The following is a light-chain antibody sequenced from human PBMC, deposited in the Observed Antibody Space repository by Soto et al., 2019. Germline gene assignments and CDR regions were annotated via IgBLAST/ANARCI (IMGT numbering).Light chain of an antibody. CDR1: QNINKY. J-gene: IGKJ5*01. CDR2: DAS. Sequence: DIQMTQYHGTLFGAVGGIVTITCKANQNINKYLNWDQQKPGKAPNLLIYDASTLEIGVPSRFSGSGSGTHFTFTISSLQTQDIGTYYCQQYDIHPITFGRGTRLEIK. V-gene: IGKV1-33*01. CDR3: QQYDIHPIT.